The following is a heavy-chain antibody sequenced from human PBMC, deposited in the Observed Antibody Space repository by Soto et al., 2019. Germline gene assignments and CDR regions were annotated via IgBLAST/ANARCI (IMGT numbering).Heavy chain of an antibody. V-gene: IGHV4-59*08. J-gene: IGHJ3*02. CDR3: ARLLNDFDAFDI. CDR1: GGSISSYY. Sequence: TLSLTCTVSGGSISSYYWSWIRQPPGKGLEWIGYIYYSGSTNYNPSLKSRVTISVDTSKNQFSLKLSSVTAADTAVYYCARLLNDFDAFDIWGQGTLVTGSS. D-gene: IGHD3-3*01. CDR2: IYYSGST.